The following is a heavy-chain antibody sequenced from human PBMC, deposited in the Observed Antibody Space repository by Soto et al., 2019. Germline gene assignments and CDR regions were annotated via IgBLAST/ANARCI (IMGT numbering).Heavy chain of an antibody. D-gene: IGHD3-3*01. Sequence: GESLKISCKGSGYSFTSYWIGWVRQMPGKGLEWMGIIYPGDSDTRYSPSFQGQVTISADKSISTAYLQWSSLKASDTAMYYCARLSTRFGWSGYYWGTYFDYWGQGTLVTVSS. CDR2: IYPGDSDT. V-gene: IGHV5-51*01. CDR3: ARLSTRFGWSGYYWGTYFDY. CDR1: GYSFTSYW. J-gene: IGHJ4*02.